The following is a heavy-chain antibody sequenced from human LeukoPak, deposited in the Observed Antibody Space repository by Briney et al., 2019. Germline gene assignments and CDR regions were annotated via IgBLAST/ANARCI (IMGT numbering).Heavy chain of an antibody. V-gene: IGHV6-1*01. J-gene: IGHJ4*02. CDR2: TYYRSRWYN. D-gene: IGHD4-17*01. CDR1: GDSVSSNSAA. Sequence: SQTLSLTCAISGDSVSSNSAAWNWIRQYPSRGLEWLGRTYYRSRWYNDFAVSVKSRIIINPDTSKNQFSLHLNSVTPEDTAVYYCARDDYGYYLDYWGQGTLVTVSS. CDR3: ARDDYGYYLDY.